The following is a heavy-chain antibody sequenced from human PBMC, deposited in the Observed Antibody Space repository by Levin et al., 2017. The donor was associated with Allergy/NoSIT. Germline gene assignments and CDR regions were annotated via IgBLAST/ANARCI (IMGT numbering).Heavy chain of an antibody. J-gene: IGHJ4*02. D-gene: IGHD3-3*01. CDR2: INHSGST. Sequence: PSETLSLTCAVYGGSFSGYYWSWIRQPPGKGLEWIGEINHSGSTNYNPSLKSRVTISVDTSKNQFSLKLSSVTAADTAVYYCASRHYDFWSGYYRDYWGQGTLVTVSS. CDR3: ASRHYDFWSGYYRDY. V-gene: IGHV4-34*01. CDR1: GGSFSGYY.